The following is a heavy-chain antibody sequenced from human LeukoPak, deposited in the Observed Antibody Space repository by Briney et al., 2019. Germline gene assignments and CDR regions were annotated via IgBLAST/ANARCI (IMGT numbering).Heavy chain of an antibody. CDR3: AKDIRKEVGYSYGGVDY. J-gene: IGHJ4*02. D-gene: IGHD5-18*01. CDR1: GFTFDDYA. Sequence: GGSLRLSCAASGFTFDDYAMHWVRQAPGKGLEWVSGISWNSGSIGYADSVKGRFTISRDNAKNSLYLQMNSLRAEDMALYYCAKDIRKEVGYSYGGVDYWGQGTLVTVSS. CDR2: ISWNSGSI. V-gene: IGHV3-9*03.